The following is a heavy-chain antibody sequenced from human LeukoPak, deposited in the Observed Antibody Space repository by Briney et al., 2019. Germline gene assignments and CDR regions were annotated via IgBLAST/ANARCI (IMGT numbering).Heavy chain of an antibody. D-gene: IGHD3-22*01. CDR1: GGSFSGYY. Sequence: SETLSLTCAVYGGSFSGYYWSWIRQPPGKGLEWIGEISHSGSTNYNPSLKSRVTISVDTSKNQFSLKLSSVTTADTAVYYCARGLRLRPLYYYYYYMDVWGKGTTVTVSS. CDR3: ARGLRLRPLYYYYYYMDV. V-gene: IGHV4-34*01. CDR2: ISHSGST. J-gene: IGHJ6*03.